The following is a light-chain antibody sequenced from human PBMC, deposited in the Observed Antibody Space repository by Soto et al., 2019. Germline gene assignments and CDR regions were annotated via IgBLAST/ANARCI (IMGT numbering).Light chain of an antibody. CDR3: GSYTSSGTRV. Sequence: QSALTQPASVSGSPGQSITISCTGTTSDVGGYNFVSWYQLHPGKAPKLMIFEVSNRPSGVSNRFSGSKSGNTASLTISGLQAEDEADYYCGSYTSSGTRVFGTGTKLTVL. CDR2: EVS. J-gene: IGLJ1*01. V-gene: IGLV2-14*01. CDR1: TSDVGGYNF.